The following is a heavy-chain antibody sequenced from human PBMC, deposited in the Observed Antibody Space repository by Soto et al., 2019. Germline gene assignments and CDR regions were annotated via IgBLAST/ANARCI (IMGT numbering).Heavy chain of an antibody. Sequence: AGGSLRLSCAASGFSFRSYSMNWVRQAPGKGLEWISYTSSSTSTIYYADSVKGRFTISRDTAKNSLYLQMNSLRDEDTAIYYCAREDRGSYGVLDYWGQGTQVTVS. CDR1: GFSFRSYS. CDR3: AREDRGSYGVLDY. V-gene: IGHV3-48*02. D-gene: IGHD5-18*01. J-gene: IGHJ4*02. CDR2: TSSSTSTI.